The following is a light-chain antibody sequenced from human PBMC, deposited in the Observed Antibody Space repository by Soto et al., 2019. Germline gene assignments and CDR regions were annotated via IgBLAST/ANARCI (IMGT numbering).Light chain of an antibody. CDR3: QQSYTTPRT. Sequence: DIQMTQYTSSLSASLGDRVTITCRASQSIISYLNWYQQKPGKAPKLLIYAASSLQGGVPSRFSGSGSGTDFTLTINSLQPEDFATYYCQQSYTTPRTFGGGTKVDIK. V-gene: IGKV1-39*01. CDR1: QSIISY. J-gene: IGKJ4*01. CDR2: AAS.